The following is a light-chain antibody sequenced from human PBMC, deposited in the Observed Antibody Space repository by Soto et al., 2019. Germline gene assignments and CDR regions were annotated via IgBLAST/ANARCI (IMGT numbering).Light chain of an antibody. V-gene: IGKV3-20*01. Sequence: EIVLTQSPGTLSLSPGERATLSCRASQGVSSRYLAWYQQRPGQAPRLLIYGASSRATGIPDRFSGSGSESDFTLTITSLEPEDFVVYYCQQYGSSPLTFGQRTRVEIK. J-gene: IGKJ1*01. CDR1: QGVSSRY. CDR3: QQYGSSPLT. CDR2: GAS.